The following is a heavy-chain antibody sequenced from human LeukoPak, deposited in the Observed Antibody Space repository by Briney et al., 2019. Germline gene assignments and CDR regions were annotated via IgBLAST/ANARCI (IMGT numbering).Heavy chain of an antibody. CDR3: ARRDSSGYEAWFDP. J-gene: IGHJ5*02. CDR2: IYYSGST. CDR1: GGSISSSSYY. Sequence: ASETLSLTCTVSGGSISSSSYYWGWIRQPPGKGLEWIGSIYYSGSTYYNPSLKSRVTISVDTSKNQFSLKLSSVTAADTAVYYCARRDSSGYEAWFDPWGQGTLVTVSS. V-gene: IGHV4-39*01. D-gene: IGHD3-22*01.